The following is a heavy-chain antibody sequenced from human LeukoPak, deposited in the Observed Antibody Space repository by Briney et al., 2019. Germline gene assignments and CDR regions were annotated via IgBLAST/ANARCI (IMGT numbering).Heavy chain of an antibody. D-gene: IGHD6-19*01. J-gene: IGHJ5*02. V-gene: IGHV1-2*02. CDR1: GYTFTGYY. CDR3: AREGGSSGWYTRRGNWFDP. Sequence: GASVKVSCKASGYTFTGYYMHWVRQAPGQGLEWMGWINPNSGGTNYAQKFQGRVTMTRDTSISTAYMELSRLRSDDTAVYYCAREGGSSGWYTRRGNWFDPWGQGTLVTVSS. CDR2: INPNSGGT.